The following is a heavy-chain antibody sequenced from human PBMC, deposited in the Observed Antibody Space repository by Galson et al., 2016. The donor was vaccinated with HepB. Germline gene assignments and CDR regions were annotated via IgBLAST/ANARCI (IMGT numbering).Heavy chain of an antibody. V-gene: IGHV1-2*04. CDR3: ARGRYFGWMYWFDP. CDR1: GYTFTDFY. J-gene: IGHJ5*02. D-gene: IGHD3-9*01. CDR2: INPNSGGT. Sequence: SVKVSCKASGYTFTDFYIHWVRQAPGQGLEWMGWINPNSGGTDYAQKFQDWVTMTRDTSINTTYMELTRLRSDDTAVYYCARGRYFGWMYWFDPWGQGTLVTVSS.